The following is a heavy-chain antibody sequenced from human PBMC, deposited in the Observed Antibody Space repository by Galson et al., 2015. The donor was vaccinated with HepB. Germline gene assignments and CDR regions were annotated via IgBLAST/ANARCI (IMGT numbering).Heavy chain of an antibody. Sequence: SLRLSCAASGFTFSSYSMNWVRQAPGKGLEWVSYISSSSSTIYYADSVKGRFTISRDNAKNSLYLQMNSLRDEDTAVYYCARADSGYDSLYYYYYYGMDVWGQGTTVTVSS. CDR2: ISSSSSTI. V-gene: IGHV3-48*02. CDR1: GFTFSSYS. D-gene: IGHD5-12*01. J-gene: IGHJ6*02. CDR3: ARADSGYDSLYYYYYYGMDV.